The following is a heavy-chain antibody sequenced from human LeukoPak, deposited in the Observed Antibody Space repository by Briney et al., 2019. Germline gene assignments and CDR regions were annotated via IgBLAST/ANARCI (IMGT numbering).Heavy chain of an antibody. V-gene: IGHV3-30*18. CDR3: ANLAVAGTWRNFDY. D-gene: IGHD6-19*01. CDR1: GFTFSSYG. J-gene: IGHJ4*02. Sequence: GGSLRLSCAASGFTFSSYGMHWVRQAPGKGLEWVAVISYDGSNKYYADSVKGRFTISRDNAKNSLYLQMNSLRAEDTAVYYCANLAVAGTWRNFDYWGQGTLVTVSS. CDR2: ISYDGSNK.